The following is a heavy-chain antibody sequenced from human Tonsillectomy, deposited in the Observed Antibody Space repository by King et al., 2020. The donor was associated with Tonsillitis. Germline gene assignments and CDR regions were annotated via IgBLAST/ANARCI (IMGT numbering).Heavy chain of an antibody. D-gene: IGHD3-22*01. CDR2: IIPIFGTR. CDR3: ARVQEIYYDSRGYYQYYYYGMDV. V-gene: IGHV1-69*01. CDR1: GGTFSKFA. Sequence: VQLVQSGAEVKKPGSSVKVSCKASGGTFSKFAINWVRQAPGQGLEWMGGIIPIFGTRNYAQKFQGRVTITADESTSTVYMELSSLRSEDTAVYYCARVQEIYYDSRGYYQYYYYGMDVWGQGTTVTVSS. J-gene: IGHJ6*02.